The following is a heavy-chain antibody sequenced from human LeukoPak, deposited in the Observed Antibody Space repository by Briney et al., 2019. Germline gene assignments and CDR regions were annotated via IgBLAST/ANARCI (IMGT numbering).Heavy chain of an antibody. Sequence: HPGGSLRLSCAASGFTFSSYAMSWVRQAPGKGLEWVSAIIGSGGSTYYADSVKGRFTISRDNSENTLHLQMSSLRADDTAIYYCARGLTYYDRLTGHYLGNWFDPWGQGTLVTVSS. J-gene: IGHJ5*02. CDR2: IIGSGGST. CDR1: GFTFSSYA. D-gene: IGHD3-9*01. V-gene: IGHV3-23*01. CDR3: ARGLTYYDRLTGHYLGNWFDP.